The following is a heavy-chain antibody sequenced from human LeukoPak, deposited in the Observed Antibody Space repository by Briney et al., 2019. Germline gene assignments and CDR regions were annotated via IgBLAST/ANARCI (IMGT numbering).Heavy chain of an antibody. CDR3: ASPYGSRIHDAFDI. J-gene: IGHJ3*02. CDR1: GGSISSSSYY. D-gene: IGHD3-10*01. CDR2: IYYSGNT. V-gene: IGHV4-39*01. Sequence: SETLSLTCTVSGGSISSSSYYWGWIRQPPVKGLEGTGSIYYSGNTYYNPTLKSRVTISVDTSKSPFSLNLSSVTAADTAVYYCASPYGSRIHDAFDIWGQGTMVTVSS.